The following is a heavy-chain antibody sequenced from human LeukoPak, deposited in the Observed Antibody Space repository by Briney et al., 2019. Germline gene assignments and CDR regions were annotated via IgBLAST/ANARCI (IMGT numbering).Heavy chain of an antibody. J-gene: IGHJ3*02. CDR1: GGTFSSYA. Sequence: SVKVSCKASGGTFSSYAISWVRQTPGQGLEWMGGIIPIFGTANYAQKFQGRVTITADESTSTAYMELSSLRSEDTAVYYCARDGDYYDSSGYYSPIDAFDIWGQGTMVTVSS. V-gene: IGHV1-69*13. CDR2: IIPIFGTA. CDR3: ARDGDYYDSSGYYSPIDAFDI. D-gene: IGHD3-22*01.